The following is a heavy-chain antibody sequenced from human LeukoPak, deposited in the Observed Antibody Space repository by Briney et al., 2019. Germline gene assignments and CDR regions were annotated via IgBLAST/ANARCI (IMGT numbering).Heavy chain of an antibody. V-gene: IGHV4-39*07. CDR1: GGSISSSSYY. CDR2: IYYSGST. D-gene: IGHD2-21*02. CDR3: ARDEMWVYCGGDCYSINAFDM. J-gene: IGHJ3*02. Sequence: SSETLSLTCTVSGGSISSSSYYWGWIRQPPGKGLEWIGSIYYSGSTYYNPSLKSRVTISVDTSKNHFSLKLSSVTAADTAVYYCARDEMWVYCGGDCYSINAFDMWGQGTMVTVSS.